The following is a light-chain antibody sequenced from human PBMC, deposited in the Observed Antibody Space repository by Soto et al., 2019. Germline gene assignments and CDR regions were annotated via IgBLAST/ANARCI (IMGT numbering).Light chain of an antibody. CDR2: RSS. V-gene: IGKV3-20*01. Sequence: EIVFTQSPGTLSLSPGERATLSCRASQSVSSSYLAWYQQKPGQAPRLLIYRSSSRATGIPVRFSRSGSGTDFTLTISRLEPEEFAVYCCQQYGSSPTVGPGTKVDIK. CDR3: QQYGSSPT. CDR1: QSVSSSY. J-gene: IGKJ1*01.